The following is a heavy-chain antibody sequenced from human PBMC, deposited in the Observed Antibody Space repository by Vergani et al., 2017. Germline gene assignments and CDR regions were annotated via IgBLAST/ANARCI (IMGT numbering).Heavy chain of an antibody. J-gene: IGHJ6*02. CDR3: ARLVSYDSPLLGFGEASGYYYYGMDV. V-gene: IGHV4-39*01. CDR2: IYYSGST. CDR1: GGSISSSSYY. D-gene: IGHD3-10*01. Sequence: QLQLQESGPGLVKPSETLSLTCTVSGGSISSSSYYWGWIRQPPGKGLEWIGIIYYSGSTYYNPSLKSRVTISVDTSKNQFSLKLSSVTAADTAVYYCARLVSYDSPLLGFGEASGYYYYGMDVWGQGTTVTVSS.